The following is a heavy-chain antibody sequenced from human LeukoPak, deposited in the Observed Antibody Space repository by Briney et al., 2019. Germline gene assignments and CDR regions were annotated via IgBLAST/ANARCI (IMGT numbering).Heavy chain of an antibody. V-gene: IGHV1-2*06. D-gene: IGHD5-18*01. CDR2: INPNSGGT. CDR3: ARRANTAMDYYFDY. Sequence: GASVKVSCKASGYTFTGYYMHWVLQAPGQGLEWMGRINPNSGGTNYAQKFQGRVTMTRDTSISTAYMELSRLRSDDTAVYYCARRANTAMDYYFDYWGQGTLVTVSS. J-gene: IGHJ4*02. CDR1: GYTFTGYY.